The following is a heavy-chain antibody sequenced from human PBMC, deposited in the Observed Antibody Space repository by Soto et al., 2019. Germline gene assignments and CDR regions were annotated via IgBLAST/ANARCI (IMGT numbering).Heavy chain of an antibody. CDR2: IYHSGST. V-gene: IGHV4-30-2*01. D-gene: IGHD4-17*01. Sequence: PSETLSLTCAVSGGSISSGGYSWSWIRQPPGKGLEWIGYIYHSGSTYYNPSLKSRVTISVDRSKNQFSLKLSSETAADTAVYYCARAHYGDYGYGMDVWGQGTTVTVSS. CDR3: ARAHYGDYGYGMDV. CDR1: GGSISSGGYS. J-gene: IGHJ6*02.